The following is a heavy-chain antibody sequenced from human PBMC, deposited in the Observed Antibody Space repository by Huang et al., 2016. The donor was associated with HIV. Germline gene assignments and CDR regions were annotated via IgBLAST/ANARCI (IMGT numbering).Heavy chain of an antibody. Sequence: EVQLVESGGGLVQPGGSLRLSCAASGCTFSAYWMSWVRQGPGKGVEWVANIRQDESGKYDVDSVKGRFTISRDNAKNALYLQMNSLRAEDTAVYYCATGLGSFDYWGQESLVTVSS. D-gene: IGHD7-27*01. CDR2: IRQDESGK. V-gene: IGHV3-7*01. CDR1: GCTFSAYW. CDR3: ATGLGSFDY. J-gene: IGHJ4*02.